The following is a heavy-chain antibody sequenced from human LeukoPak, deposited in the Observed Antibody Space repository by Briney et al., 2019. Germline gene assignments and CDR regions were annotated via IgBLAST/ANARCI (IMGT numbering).Heavy chain of an antibody. V-gene: IGHV5-51*01. CDR3: ARPGSHYYGSGSSIDY. CDR2: IYPGDSDT. J-gene: IGHJ4*02. D-gene: IGHD3-10*01. CDR1: GYSFTSYW. Sequence: GESLKISCKGSGYSFTSYWIGWGRQMPGKGLEWMGIIYPGDSDTRYSPSFQGQVTISADKSISTAYLQWSSLKASDTAMYYCARPGSHYYGSGSSIDYWGQGTLVTVSS.